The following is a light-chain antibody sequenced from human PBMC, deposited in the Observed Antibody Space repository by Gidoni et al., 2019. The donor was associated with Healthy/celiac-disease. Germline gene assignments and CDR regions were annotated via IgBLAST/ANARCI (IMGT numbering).Light chain of an antibody. J-gene: IGKJ1*01. CDR3: QQYGSSRWT. CDR2: GAS. V-gene: IGKV3-20*01. CDR1: QSVSRSY. Sequence: IVLTLTPGTLSLSPGERATLPCRASQSVSRSYLAWYQQKPVQAPRLLIYGASSRATGIPDRFSGSGSGTDFTLTSSSLEPEDVAVYYCQQYGSSRWTFGQGTKVEIK.